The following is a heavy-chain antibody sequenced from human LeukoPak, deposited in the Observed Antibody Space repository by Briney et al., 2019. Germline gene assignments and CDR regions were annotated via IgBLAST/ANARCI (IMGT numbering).Heavy chain of an antibody. J-gene: IGHJ4*02. D-gene: IGHD3-10*01. Sequence: PSETLSLTCTVSGGSISGYYWSWIRQPPGKGLEWIGYIYYSGSTNYNPSLKSRVTMSVDTSENQFSLKLSSVTAADTAVYYCARGYYYGSGSPSFDYWGQGTLVTVSS. CDR1: GGSISGYY. CDR2: IYYSGST. CDR3: ARGYYYGSGSPSFDY. V-gene: IGHV4-59*08.